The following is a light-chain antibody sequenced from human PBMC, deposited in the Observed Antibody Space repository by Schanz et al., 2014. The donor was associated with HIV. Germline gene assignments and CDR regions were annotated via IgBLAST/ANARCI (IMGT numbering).Light chain of an antibody. Sequence: QSVLTQPASVSGSPGQSISISCTGTSGDVGSYNYVSWYQQHPGKAPKLMIYDVSNRPSGVSSRFSGFKSGNTASLTISGLQPEDEADYYCNSYSHSNTYVFGSGTKLTVL. V-gene: IGLV2-14*03. CDR3: NSYSHSNTYV. CDR2: DVS. J-gene: IGLJ1*01. CDR1: SGDVGSYNY.